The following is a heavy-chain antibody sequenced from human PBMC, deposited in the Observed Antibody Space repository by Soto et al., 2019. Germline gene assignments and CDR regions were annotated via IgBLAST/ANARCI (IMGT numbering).Heavy chain of an antibody. CDR3: ARAGSRYYGSGSPYYMDV. D-gene: IGHD3-10*01. Sequence: ASVKVSCKASGGTFSSYTISWVRQAPGQGLEWMGRIIPILGIANYAQKFQGRVTITADKSTSTAYMELSSLRSEDTAVYYCARAGSRYYGSGSPYYMDVWGKGTTVTVSS. CDR2: IIPILGIA. J-gene: IGHJ6*03. V-gene: IGHV1-69*02. CDR1: GGTFSSYT.